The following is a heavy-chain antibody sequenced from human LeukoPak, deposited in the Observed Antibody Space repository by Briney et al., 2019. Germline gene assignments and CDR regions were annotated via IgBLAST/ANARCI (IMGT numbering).Heavy chain of an antibody. V-gene: IGHV1-46*01. Sequence: GASVKVSCKASGYTFTSYYMHWVRQAPGQGLEWMGIINPSGGSTSYAQKFQGRVTMTRDMSTSTVYMELSSLRSEDTAVYYCAGDSGSSLRAFDIWGQGTMVTVSS. D-gene: IGHD1-26*01. J-gene: IGHJ3*02. CDR2: INPSGGST. CDR3: AGDSGSSLRAFDI. CDR1: GYTFTSYY.